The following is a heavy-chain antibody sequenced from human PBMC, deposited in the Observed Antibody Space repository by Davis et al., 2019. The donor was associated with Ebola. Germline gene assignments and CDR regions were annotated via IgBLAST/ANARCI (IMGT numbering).Heavy chain of an antibody. J-gene: IGHJ4*02. D-gene: IGHD1-26*01. V-gene: IGHV3-23*01. CDR2: SSDNGGRT. CDR1: GFSFSSFA. CDR3: AKKGEGGPDNSGSYLGYFDY. Sequence: GESLKISCAASGFSFSSFAMSWVRQAPGKGLEWVSASSDNGGRTYYADSVKGRFTISRDNSKNTMYLQMNSLRAEDTAVYYCAKKGEGGPDNSGSYLGYFDYWGQGTLVTVPS.